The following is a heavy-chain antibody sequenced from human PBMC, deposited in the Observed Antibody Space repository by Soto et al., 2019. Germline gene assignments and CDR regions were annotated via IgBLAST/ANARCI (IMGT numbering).Heavy chain of an antibody. Sequence: QVQLVQSGAEVKKPGASVKVSCKASGYTFTSYAIHWVRQAPGQRLEWMGWINAGNGNTLYSQKFQGRVPITRDTSASTVYMELSSLRSEDTAVYYCVRGLLWFGELSPFGYWGQGTLVTVSS. V-gene: IGHV1-3*01. CDR1: GYTFTSYA. CDR3: VRGLLWFGELSPFGY. J-gene: IGHJ4*02. CDR2: INAGNGNT. D-gene: IGHD3-10*01.